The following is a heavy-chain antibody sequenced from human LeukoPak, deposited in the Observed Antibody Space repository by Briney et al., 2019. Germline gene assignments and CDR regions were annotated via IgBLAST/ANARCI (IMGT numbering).Heavy chain of an antibody. Sequence: SQTLSLTCVISGDSFASNSTACNWIRQSPSRGLEWLGRTYYRSKWYNDYALSMKSRITINPDTSKNQFSLQLNSVTPEDTAVYYCARGGQGDGYSADEAFDFWGQGTMVTVSS. D-gene: IGHD5-24*01. J-gene: IGHJ3*01. V-gene: IGHV6-1*01. CDR3: ARGGQGDGYSADEAFDF. CDR1: GDSFASNSTA. CDR2: TYYRSKWYN.